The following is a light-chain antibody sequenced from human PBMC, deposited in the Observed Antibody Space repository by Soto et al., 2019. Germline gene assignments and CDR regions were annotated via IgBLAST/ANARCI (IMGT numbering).Light chain of an antibody. CDR2: GAS. CDR1: QSVRSSS. CDR3: QLCGRSPRT. V-gene: IGKV3-20*01. Sequence: EIVLPQSPGTLSLSPGESAILSCRASQSVRSSSLAWYQQKPGQAPRLLIYGASSRATGTPDRFSGSGSGTDFTLTISRLESEDFAVYYCQLCGRSPRTFGQGTKVEIK. J-gene: IGKJ1*01.